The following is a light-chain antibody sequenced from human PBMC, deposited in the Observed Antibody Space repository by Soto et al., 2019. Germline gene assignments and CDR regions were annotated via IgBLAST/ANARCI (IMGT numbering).Light chain of an antibody. Sequence: EIVLTQSPATLSLSPGEGGTLXCRASQSVSSNLDWYQQTAGQAHRPLIGGASTRAHGSPARFSGSGSGTEFTRTISSLQSEDFAVYYGHQYNNWPRTFGQGTKVDIK. CDR1: QSVSSN. CDR2: GAS. CDR3: HQYNNWPRT. V-gene: IGKV3-15*01. J-gene: IGKJ1*01.